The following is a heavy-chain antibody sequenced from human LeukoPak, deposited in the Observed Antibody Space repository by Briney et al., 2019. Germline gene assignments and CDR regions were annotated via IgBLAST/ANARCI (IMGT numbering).Heavy chain of an antibody. CDR1: GFTFSSYG. J-gene: IGHJ4*02. CDR2: IRYDGSNK. CDR3: AKVYGSGSYYVFDY. V-gene: IGHV3-30*02. Sequence: GGSLRLSCAASGFTFSSYGMHWVRQTPGKGLRWVAFIRYDGSNKYYADSVKGRFTISRDNAKNSLYLQMNSLRAEDTALYYCAKVYGSGSYYVFDYWGQGTLVTVSS. D-gene: IGHD3-10*01.